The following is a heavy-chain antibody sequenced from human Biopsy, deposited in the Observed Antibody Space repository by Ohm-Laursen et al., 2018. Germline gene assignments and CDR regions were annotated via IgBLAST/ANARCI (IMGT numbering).Heavy chain of an antibody. CDR2: ISNRGST. V-gene: IGHV4-59*01. CDR1: GDSISSDY. CDR3: ARLYRLDDYWNDDPPDAFDV. J-gene: IGHJ3*01. D-gene: IGHD3-3*01. Sequence: GTLSLTCTVSGDSISSDYWSWIRQSPGKGLEWIGYISNRGSTNYNPSLRGRVTISVDTSKNQFSLKLSSVTAADTAVFFCARLYRLDDYWNDDPPDAFDVWGQGTMVTVSS.